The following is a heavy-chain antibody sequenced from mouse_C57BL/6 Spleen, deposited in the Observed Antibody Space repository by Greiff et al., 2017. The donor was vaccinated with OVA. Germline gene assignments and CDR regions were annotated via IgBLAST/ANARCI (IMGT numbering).Heavy chain of an antibody. V-gene: IGHV14-3*01. CDR2: IDPANGNT. J-gene: IGHJ1*03. CDR1: GFNIKNTY. CDR3: ARGYDYDRYFDV. Sequence: EVKLQESVAELVRPGASVKLSCTASGFNIKNTYMHWVKQRPEQGLEWIGRIDPANGNTKYAPKFQGKATIPADTSSNTAYLQLSSLTSEDTAIYYCARGYDYDRYFDVWGTGTTVTVSS. D-gene: IGHD2-4*01.